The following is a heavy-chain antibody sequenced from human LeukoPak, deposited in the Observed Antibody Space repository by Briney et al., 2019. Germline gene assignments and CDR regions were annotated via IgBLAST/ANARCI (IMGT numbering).Heavy chain of an antibody. J-gene: IGHJ4*02. V-gene: IGHV4-31*03. Sequence: SETLSLTCTVSGGSISSGGYCWSWIRQYPGKGLEWIGYIYYSGSTNYNPSLKSRVTISVDTSKNQFSLKLSSVTAADTAVYYCARGPPYYYDSSGTFDYWGQGTLVTVSS. CDR3: ARGPPYYYDSSGTFDY. CDR1: GGSISSGGYC. CDR2: IYYSGST. D-gene: IGHD3-22*01.